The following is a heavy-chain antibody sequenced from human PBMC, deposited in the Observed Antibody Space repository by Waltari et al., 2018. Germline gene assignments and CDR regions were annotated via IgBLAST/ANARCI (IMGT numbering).Heavy chain of an antibody. CDR2: IYHSGGT. CDR3: AREGSVEGWFDP. CDR1: GGSISSGGYS. D-gene: IGHD2-15*01. J-gene: IGHJ5*02. Sequence: QLQLQESGSGLVKPSQTLSLTCAVSGGSISSGGYSWSWIRQPPGKGLEWIGYIYHSGGTDYNPSLKSRVTISVDRSKNQFSLKLSSVTAADTAVYYCAREGSVEGWFDPWGQGTLVTVSS. V-gene: IGHV4-30-2*01.